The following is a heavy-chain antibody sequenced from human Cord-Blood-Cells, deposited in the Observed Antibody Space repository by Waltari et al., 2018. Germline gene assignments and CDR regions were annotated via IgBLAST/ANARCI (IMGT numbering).Heavy chain of an antibody. CDR1: GYSLSSGYY. CDR3: ARAHTGSYYGGGMDV. D-gene: IGHD1-26*01. CDR2: IYHSGST. J-gene: IGHJ6*02. V-gene: IGHV4-38-2*01. Sequence: QVQLQESGPGLVKPSETLSLTCAVSGYSLSSGYYWGWLRQPPGKGLEWIGSIYHSGSTYYNPSLKSRVTISVDTSKNQFSLKLSSVTAADTAVYYCARAHTGSYYGGGMDVWGQGTTVTVSS.